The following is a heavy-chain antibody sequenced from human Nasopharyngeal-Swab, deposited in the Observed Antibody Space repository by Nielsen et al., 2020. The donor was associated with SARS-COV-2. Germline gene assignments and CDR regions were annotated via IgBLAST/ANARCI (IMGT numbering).Heavy chain of an antibody. CDR2: ISAYNGNT. V-gene: IGHV1-18*01. CDR3: ARDGYSSSSVYYYYYYGMDV. J-gene: IGHJ6*02. D-gene: IGHD6-6*01. Sequence: WVRQAPGQGLEWMGWISAYNGNTNYAQKLQGRVTMTTDTSTSTAYMELRSLRSDDTAEYYCARDGYSSSSVYYYYYYGMDVWGQGTTVTVSS.